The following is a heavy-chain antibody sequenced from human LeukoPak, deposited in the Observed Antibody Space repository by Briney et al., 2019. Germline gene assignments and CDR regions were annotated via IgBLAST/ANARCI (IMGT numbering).Heavy chain of an antibody. Sequence: SETLSLTCAVSGASISSSNYYWGWVRQSPGKGLEWIGNIYSSGNTYNNASLKSRVTMYIDTSKNQFSLKLSSVTAADTAVYYCARGSGWYPFDYWGQGTLVTVSS. CDR3: ARGSGWYPFDY. CDR1: GASISSSNYY. J-gene: IGHJ4*02. V-gene: IGHV4-39*07. D-gene: IGHD6-19*01. CDR2: IYSSGNT.